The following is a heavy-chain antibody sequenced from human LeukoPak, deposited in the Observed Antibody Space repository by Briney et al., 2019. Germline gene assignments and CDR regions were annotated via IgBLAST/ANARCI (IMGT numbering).Heavy chain of an antibody. D-gene: IGHD3-3*01. V-gene: IGHV3-7*01. CDR2: INQDGSEK. CDR3: ARLREIPVFGVVTKSTSYFDY. J-gene: IGHJ4*02. CDR1: GFTFSSYW. Sequence: GVSLRLSCAASGFTFSSYWMSWVRQTPGKGLEWVANINQDGSEKYYVDSVKGRFTISRDNSKNTLYLQMNSLRAEDTAVYYCARLREIPVFGVVTKSTSYFDYWGQGTLVTVSS.